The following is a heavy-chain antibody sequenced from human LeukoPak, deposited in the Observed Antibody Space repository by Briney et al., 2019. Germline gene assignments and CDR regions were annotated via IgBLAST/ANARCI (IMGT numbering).Heavy chain of an antibody. CDR1: RFNFDDYA. CDR2: ISVDGSGI. V-gene: IGHV3-43*02. CDR3: VKDIRSSPYYYYGLDV. J-gene: IGHJ6*02. Sequence: GGSLRLSCAASRFNFDDYAMHWVRQAPGKGLEWVSLISVDGSGIFYADSVKGRFTISRDNIKKSLYLQMNSLRTEDTALYYCVKDIRSSPYYYYGLDVWGQGTTVTVSS. D-gene: IGHD6-13*01.